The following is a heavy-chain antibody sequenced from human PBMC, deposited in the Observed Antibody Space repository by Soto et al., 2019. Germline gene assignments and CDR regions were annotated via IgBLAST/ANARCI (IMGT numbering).Heavy chain of an antibody. Sequence: SETLSLTCTVSGGSISSGDYYWSWIRQPPGKGLEWIGYIYYSGNTYYNPSLKSRVTMSVDTSKNQFSLKLSSVTAADTAIYYCARGKVFSYWGQGTLVTVSS. J-gene: IGHJ4*02. V-gene: IGHV4-30-4*01. CDR1: GGSISSGDYY. CDR3: ARGKVFSY. CDR2: IYYSGNT.